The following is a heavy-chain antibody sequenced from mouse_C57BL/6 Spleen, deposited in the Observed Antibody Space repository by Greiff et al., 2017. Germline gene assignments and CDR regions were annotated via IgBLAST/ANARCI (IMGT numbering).Heavy chain of an antibody. CDR1: GFNIKDYY. CDR3: TTENYGSSYDYARDY. D-gene: IGHD1-1*01. CDR2: IDPEDGDT. V-gene: IGHV14-1*01. Sequence: VQLQQSGAELVRPGASVKLSCTASGFNIKDYYMHWVKQRPEQGLEWIGRIDPEDGDTEYAPKFQGKATMTADTSSNTAYLQLSSLTSEDTAVYYCTTENYGSSYDYARDYWGQGTSVTVSS. J-gene: IGHJ4*01.